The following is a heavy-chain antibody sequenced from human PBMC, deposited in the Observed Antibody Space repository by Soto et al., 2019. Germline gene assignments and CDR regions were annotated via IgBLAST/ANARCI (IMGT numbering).Heavy chain of an antibody. D-gene: IGHD6-13*01. V-gene: IGHV4-59*01. CDR1: SGSISSYY. CDR3: ARRYSSAFDI. CDR2: IYYSEST. Sequence: LEILSLTCTVSSGSISSYYWSWIRQPPGKGLEWIGYIYYSESTNYNPSLKSRVIISVDTSNNQFSLRLSSVTAADTAVYYCARRYSSAFDIWGQGTMVTVS. J-gene: IGHJ3*02.